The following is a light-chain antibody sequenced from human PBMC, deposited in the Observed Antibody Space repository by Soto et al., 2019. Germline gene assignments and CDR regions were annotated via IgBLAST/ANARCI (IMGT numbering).Light chain of an antibody. CDR3: QQYRMSPIT. CDR2: GAS. J-gene: IGKJ5*01. Sequence: IVFTQSPVTLTLSPGARATPSCRASQLLSSSYLAWYQQKPGQAPRLLIYGASSRDTGIPDRFSGSGSGTDFSLTIRGLKPEDFAVYYCQQYRMSPITFGQGTRLEIK. V-gene: IGKV3-20*01. CDR1: QLLSSSY.